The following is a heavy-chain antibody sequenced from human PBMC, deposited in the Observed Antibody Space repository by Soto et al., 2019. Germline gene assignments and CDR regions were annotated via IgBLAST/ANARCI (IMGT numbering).Heavy chain of an antibody. J-gene: IGHJ5*02. D-gene: IGHD1-1*01. Sequence: GASVKVSCKASAYTFTDYYIHWVRQAPGQGLEWMGWINPNSGGSYFAQKFLGRVTMTRDTSITTAYMELSRLRSDDTAVYYCARALPEITMMEGGSFDPWGQGTVVTVSS. CDR3: ARALPEITMMEGGSFDP. CDR1: AYTFTDYY. V-gene: IGHV1-2*02. CDR2: INPNSGGS.